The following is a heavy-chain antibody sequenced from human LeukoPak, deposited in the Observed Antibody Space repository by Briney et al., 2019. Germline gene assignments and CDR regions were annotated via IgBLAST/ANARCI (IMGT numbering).Heavy chain of an antibody. J-gene: IGHJ4*02. V-gene: IGHV1-18*01. Sequence: ASVKVSCKASGYTFTSYDINWVRQATGQGLEWMGWISAYNGNTNYAQKLQGRVTMTTDTSTSTAYMELRSLRSDDTAVYYCARRGVGATSPDYWGQGTLVTVSS. D-gene: IGHD1-26*01. CDR1: GYTFTSYD. CDR3: ARRGVGATSPDY. CDR2: ISAYNGNT.